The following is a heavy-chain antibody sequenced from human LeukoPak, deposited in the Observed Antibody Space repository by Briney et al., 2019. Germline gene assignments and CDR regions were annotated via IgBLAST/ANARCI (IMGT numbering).Heavy chain of an antibody. CDR1: GGSFSGYY. Sequence: SETLSLTCAVYGGSFSGYYWSWIRQPPGKGLEWIGEINHSGSTNYNPSLKSRVTISVDASKNQFALKLSSVTAADTAVYYCARGGYYGSGNDFRFDPWGQGTLVTVSS. CDR2: INHSGST. V-gene: IGHV4-34*01. D-gene: IGHD3-10*01. CDR3: ARGGYYGSGNDFRFDP. J-gene: IGHJ5*02.